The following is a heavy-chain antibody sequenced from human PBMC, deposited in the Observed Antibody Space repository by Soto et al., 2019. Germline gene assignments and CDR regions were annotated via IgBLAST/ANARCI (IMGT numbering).Heavy chain of an antibody. J-gene: IGHJ6*02. Sequence: GGSLRLSCEASGFTFSKYAMIWVRQAPGKGQEWVSGITGSGLTIEHSASVKGRFTISRDNSKNTVYLQMNSLRAEDTAVYYCAGQLRSYYYYGMDVWGQGTTVTVSS. CDR3: AGQLRSYYYYGMDV. CDR2: ITGSGLTI. D-gene: IGHD3-16*01. V-gene: IGHV3-23*01. CDR1: GFTFSKYA.